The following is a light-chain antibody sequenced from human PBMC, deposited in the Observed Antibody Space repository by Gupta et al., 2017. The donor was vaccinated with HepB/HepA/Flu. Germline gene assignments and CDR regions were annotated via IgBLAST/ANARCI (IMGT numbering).Light chain of an antibody. CDR1: QGISHF. V-gene: IGKV1-33*01. CDR2: DAS. Sequence: DIQMTQSPSSLSASIGDRVSITCQASQGISHFLTWYQQKPGQAPRVLIYDASTVETGVSPNFSGSGSGTNFTFTITSRQPEDVANYYCQQYEDFPVTFGGGTKVDIK. CDR3: QQYEDFPVT. J-gene: IGKJ4*01.